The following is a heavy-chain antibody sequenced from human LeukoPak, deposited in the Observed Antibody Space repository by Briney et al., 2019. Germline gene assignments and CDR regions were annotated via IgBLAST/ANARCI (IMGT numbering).Heavy chain of an antibody. V-gene: IGHV3-49*04. Sequence: TGGSLRLSCAASGFTVSTNDMSWVRQAPGKGLEWVGFIRSKAYGGTTEYAASVKGRFTISRDDSKSIAYLQMNSLKTEDTAVYYCTRDTYSGSYYPFYFDYWGQGTLVTVSS. CDR2: IRSKAYGGTT. CDR3: TRDTYSGSYYPFYFDY. J-gene: IGHJ4*02. D-gene: IGHD1-26*01. CDR1: GFTVSTND.